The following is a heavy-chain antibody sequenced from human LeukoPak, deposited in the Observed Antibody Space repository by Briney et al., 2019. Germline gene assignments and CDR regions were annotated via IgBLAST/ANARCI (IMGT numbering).Heavy chain of an antibody. D-gene: IGHD1-7*01. CDR1: GYSISSGYY. Sequence: PSETLSLTCAVSGYSISSGYYWGWIRQPPGKGLEWIGSIYYSGSTYYNPSLKSRVTISVDTSKNQFSLKLSSVTAADTAAYYCARLGLPTKFDYWGQGTLVTVSP. J-gene: IGHJ4*02. CDR3: ARLGLPTKFDY. V-gene: IGHV4-38-2*01. CDR2: IYYSGST.